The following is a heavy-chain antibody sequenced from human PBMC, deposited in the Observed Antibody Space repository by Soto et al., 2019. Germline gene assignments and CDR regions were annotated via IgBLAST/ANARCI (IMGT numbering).Heavy chain of an antibody. D-gene: IGHD6-19*01. CDR3: ARVPPSSRSPYSSGWPYYFDY. V-gene: IGHV4-34*01. Sequence: PSETLSLTCAVYGGSFSGYYWSWIRQPPGKGLEWIGEINHSGSTNYNPSLKSRVTIPVDTSKNQFSLKLSSVTAAYTAVYYCARVPPSSRSPYSSGWPYYFDYWGQGTLVTVSS. CDR1: GGSFSGYY. J-gene: IGHJ4*02. CDR2: INHSGST.